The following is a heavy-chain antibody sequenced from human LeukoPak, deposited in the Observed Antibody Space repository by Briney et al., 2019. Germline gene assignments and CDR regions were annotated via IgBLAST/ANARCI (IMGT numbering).Heavy chain of an antibody. V-gene: IGHV1-69*01. J-gene: IGHJ4*02. Sequence: ASVTVSCKASGGTFSSYAISWVRQAPGQGLEWMGGIIPIFGTANYAQKFQGRVTITADESTSTAYMELSSLRSEDTAVYYCARVIAAAGGYYFDYWGQGTLVTVSS. CDR1: GGTFSSYA. CDR2: IIPIFGTA. D-gene: IGHD6-13*01. CDR3: ARVIAAAGGYYFDY.